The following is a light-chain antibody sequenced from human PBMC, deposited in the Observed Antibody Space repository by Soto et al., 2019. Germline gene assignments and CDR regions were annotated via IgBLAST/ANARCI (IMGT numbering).Light chain of an antibody. V-gene: IGKV3D-15*01. J-gene: IGKJ2*01. CDR1: QRVGSN. CDR2: GAS. CDR3: QQYNNWPYT. Sequence: ELAMTQSPVTLSVSPGKRAALSCRAGQRVGSNFAWYQQRPGQAPRLLIYGASTRATGIPARFSGSGSATEFTLTISSLQSEDFAVYYCQQYNNWPYTFGQGTKLEIK.